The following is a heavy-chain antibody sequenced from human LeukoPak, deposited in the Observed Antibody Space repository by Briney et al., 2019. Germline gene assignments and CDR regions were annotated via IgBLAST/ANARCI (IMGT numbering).Heavy chain of an antibody. D-gene: IGHD3-10*01. CDR2: IKQDGSEK. J-gene: IGHJ4*02. V-gene: IGHV3-7*03. CDR1: GFTFSSYW. CDR3: ARQRYGSGSYLATAFDY. Sequence: GGSLRLSCAASGFTFSSYWMSWVRQAPGKGLEWVANIKQDGSEKYYVDSVKGRFTISRDNAKNSLYLQMNSLEASDTAMYYCARQRYGSGSYLATAFDYWGQGTLVTVSS.